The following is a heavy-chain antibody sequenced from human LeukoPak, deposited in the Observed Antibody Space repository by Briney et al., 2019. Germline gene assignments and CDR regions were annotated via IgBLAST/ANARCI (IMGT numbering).Heavy chain of an antibody. D-gene: IGHD1-26*01. V-gene: IGHV4-4*02. CDR2: IYHSGST. J-gene: IGHJ5*02. CDR1: GGSISSSNW. CDR3: PRSRAFNSGAFDP. Sequence: SETLSLTCAVSGGSISSSNWWSWVRQPPGKGLEWIGEIYHSGSTNYNPSLKSRVTISVDKSKNPFSLRLNSVTAADTAVYYCPRSRAFNSGAFDPWGQGSLVTVSS.